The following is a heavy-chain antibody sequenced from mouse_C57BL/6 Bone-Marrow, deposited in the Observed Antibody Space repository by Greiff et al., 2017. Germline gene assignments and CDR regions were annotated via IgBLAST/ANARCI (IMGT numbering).Heavy chain of an antibody. D-gene: IGHD2-10*01. CDR1: GFTFSNYW. V-gene: IGHV6-3*01. CDR2: IRLKSDNYAT. J-gene: IGHJ4*01. CDR3: TAYSYYYAMDY. Sequence: EVQLVESGGGLVQPGGSMKLSCVASGFTFSNYWMNWVRQSPEKGLEWVAQIRLKSDNYATHYAESVKGRFTISRDDSKSSVYLQMNNLRAEDTGIDYCTAYSYYYAMDYWGQGTSVTVSS.